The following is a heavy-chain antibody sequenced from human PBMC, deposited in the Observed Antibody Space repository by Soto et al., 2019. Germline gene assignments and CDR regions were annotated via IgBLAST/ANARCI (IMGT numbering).Heavy chain of an antibody. CDR2: ISGSGGGT. V-gene: IGHV3-23*01. Sequence: EVQLWESGGGLVQPGGSLRLSCAVSGYTFSSFDMSWVRQAPGKGLEWVSTISGSGGGTNYADSVKGRFTISRDISTYTVYLQMNSLRAEDTAVYYCAHRTGFDYWGQGDLVTVSS. CDR3: AHRTGFDY. J-gene: IGHJ4*02. CDR1: GYTFSSFD.